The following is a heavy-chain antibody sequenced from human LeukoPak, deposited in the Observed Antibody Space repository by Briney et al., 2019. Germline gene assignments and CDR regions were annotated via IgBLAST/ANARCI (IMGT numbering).Heavy chain of an antibody. CDR3: ARGRDPIAAAAHYYYYYMDV. Sequence: SVKVSYKASGGTFSSYAISWVRQAPGQGLEWMGGIIPIFGTANYAQKFQGRVTITTDESTSTAYMELSSLRSEDTAVYYCARGRDPIAAAAHYYYYYMDVWGKGTTVTVSS. CDR2: IIPIFGTA. CDR1: GGTFSSYA. J-gene: IGHJ6*03. V-gene: IGHV1-69*05. D-gene: IGHD6-13*01.